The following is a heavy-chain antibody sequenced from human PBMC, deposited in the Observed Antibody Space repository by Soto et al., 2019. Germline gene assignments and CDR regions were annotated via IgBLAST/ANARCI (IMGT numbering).Heavy chain of an antibody. D-gene: IGHD3-10*01. CDR2: VHYDQTT. J-gene: IGHJ4*02. CDR1: GGSVGGSGYY. Sequence: QLQLQESGPGLLKPAETLFLSCSVSGGSVGGSGYYWGWIRQSPVKGLEWIGNVHYDQTTYYSPSLESRIPISIDPLKKTFSLKLTSVIDAATAVYYCARQRGRFGEADYWGQGTLVTLSS. V-gene: IGHV4-39*01. CDR3: ARQRGRFGEADY.